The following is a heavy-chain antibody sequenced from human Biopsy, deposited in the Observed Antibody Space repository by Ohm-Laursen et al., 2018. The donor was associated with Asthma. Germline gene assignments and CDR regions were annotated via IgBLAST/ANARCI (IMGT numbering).Heavy chain of an antibody. Sequence: SSVKVSCKISGYSLTDLSMHWVRQAPGQGLEWMGGHDHEEGGTVNARRFQGRVTMTEDTSTDTAYMELRSLTSEDTAVYFCARGYSGYDRIQYYYNGMDVWGQGTTVTVSS. J-gene: IGHJ6*02. CDR3: ARGYSGYDRIQYYYNGMDV. CDR1: GYSLTDLS. D-gene: IGHD5-12*01. CDR2: HDHEEGGT. V-gene: IGHV1-24*01.